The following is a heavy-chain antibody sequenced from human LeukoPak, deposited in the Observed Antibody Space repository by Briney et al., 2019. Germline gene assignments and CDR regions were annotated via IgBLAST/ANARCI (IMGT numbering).Heavy chain of an antibody. D-gene: IGHD3-22*01. CDR2: IYYSGST. Sequence: SETLSLTCTVSGGSISSYYWSWIRQPPGKGLEWIGYIYYSGSTNYSPSLKSRVTISVDTSKNQFSLKLSSVTAADTAVYYCARASYSYDINGWVPFDYWGQGTLVTVSS. V-gene: IGHV4-59*01. CDR3: ARASYSYDINGWVPFDY. J-gene: IGHJ4*02. CDR1: GGSISSYY.